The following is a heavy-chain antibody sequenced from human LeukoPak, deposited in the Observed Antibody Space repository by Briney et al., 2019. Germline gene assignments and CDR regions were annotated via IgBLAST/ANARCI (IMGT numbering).Heavy chain of an antibody. D-gene: IGHD3-3*02. Sequence: GGSLRLSCVVSGYHFNNAWMSWVRQAPGKGLEWVAVIWYDGSNKYYADSVKGRFTISRDNSKNTLYLQMNSLRAEDTAVYYCARESRHSYAFDIWGQGTMVTVSS. J-gene: IGHJ3*02. CDR2: IWYDGSNK. V-gene: IGHV3-33*08. CDR1: GYHFNNAW. CDR3: ARESRHSYAFDI.